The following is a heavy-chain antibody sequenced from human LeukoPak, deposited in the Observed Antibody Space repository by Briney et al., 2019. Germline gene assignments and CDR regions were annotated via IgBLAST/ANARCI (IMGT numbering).Heavy chain of an antibody. CDR3: ARDLNWGTYFDY. V-gene: IGHV3-21*01. D-gene: IGHD7-27*01. J-gene: IGHJ4*02. CDR2: ISSSSSYI. Sequence: PGVSLRLSCAASGFTFSSYSMNWVRQGPGKGLEWVSSISSSSSYIYYADSVKGRFTISRDNAKNSLYLQMNSLRAEDTAVYYCARDLNWGTYFDYWGQGTLVTVSS. CDR1: GFTFSSYS.